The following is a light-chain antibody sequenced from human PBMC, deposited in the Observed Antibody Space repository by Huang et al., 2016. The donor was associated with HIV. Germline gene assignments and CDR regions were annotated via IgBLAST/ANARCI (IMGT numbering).Light chain of an antibody. CDR1: QDISSY. J-gene: IGKJ5*01. Sequence: DIQMTQSPSSVSASVGERVTIPCRASQDISSYVAWYQQKPGKAPKLLIYATSTLQSGVPSRFSGSSSGTEFTLTISSLQPEDFATYYCQQTDRFSITFGQGTRLEIK. CDR3: QQTDRFSIT. CDR2: ATS. V-gene: IGKV1-12*01.